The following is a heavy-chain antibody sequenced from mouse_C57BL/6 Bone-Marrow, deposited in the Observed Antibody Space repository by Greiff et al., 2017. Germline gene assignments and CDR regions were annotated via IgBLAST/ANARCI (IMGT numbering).Heavy chain of an antibody. V-gene: IGHV1-39*01. CDR3: ARDYEYDYSMDY. CDR1: GYSFTDYT. CDR2: LNPNYGST. Sequence: VQLQQSGPELVKPGASVKISCKASGYSFTDYTMNWVKQSHGQSLEWIGVLNPNYGSTSYNQKFKGKATLTVDQSSSTAYMQLNSLTSEDSAVYYCARDYEYDYSMDYWGQGTSVTVSS. D-gene: IGHD2-4*01. J-gene: IGHJ4*01.